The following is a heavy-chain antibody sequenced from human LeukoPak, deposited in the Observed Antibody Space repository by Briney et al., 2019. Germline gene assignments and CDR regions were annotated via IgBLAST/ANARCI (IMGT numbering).Heavy chain of an antibody. CDR1: GFPFSSYG. CDR2: IWYEGSNK. J-gene: IGHJ4*02. Sequence: GGSLRLSCAASGFPFSSYGKHGARQAPGKGLEWVAVIWYEGSNKFYADSVKGRFTISRDNPKNTLYLQMDSLRAEDTAVYYCARETTTLDYWGQGTLVTVSS. D-gene: IGHD1-26*01. V-gene: IGHV3-33*01. CDR3: ARETTTLDY.